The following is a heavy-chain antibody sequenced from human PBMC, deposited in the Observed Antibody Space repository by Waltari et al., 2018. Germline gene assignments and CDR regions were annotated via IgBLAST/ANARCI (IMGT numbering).Heavy chain of an antibody. CDR1: GYSLTSYW. J-gene: IGHJ4*02. CDR3: ARQVVRGVINEYYFDY. V-gene: IGHV5-51*01. Sequence: EVQLVQSGAEVKKPGESLQISCKGSGYSLTSYWIGWVRQMTGKGLEWMGIIYPGDSDTRYSPSFQGQVTISADKSISSAYLQWSSLKASDTAMYYCARQVVRGVINEYYFDYWGQGTLVTVSS. CDR2: IYPGDSDT. D-gene: IGHD3-10*01.